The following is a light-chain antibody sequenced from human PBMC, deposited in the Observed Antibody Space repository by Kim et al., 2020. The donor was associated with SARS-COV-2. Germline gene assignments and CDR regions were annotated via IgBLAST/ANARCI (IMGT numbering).Light chain of an antibody. J-gene: IGKJ3*01. V-gene: IGKV3-20*01. CDR2: GAS. CDR3: QQYGSSPFT. CDR1: QSVSSSY. Sequence: SPGERATLSCRASQSVSSSYFAWYQQKPGQAPRLLMYGASTRATGIPDRFSGSGSGTDFTLTISRLEPEDFAVYYCQQYGSSPFTFGPGTKVDIK.